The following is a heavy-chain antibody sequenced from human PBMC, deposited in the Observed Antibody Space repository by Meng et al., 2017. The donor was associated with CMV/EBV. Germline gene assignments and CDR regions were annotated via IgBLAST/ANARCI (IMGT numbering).Heavy chain of an antibody. CDR3: ARTGVFSRGKVVWFDP. D-gene: IGHD1-14*01. Sequence: GGSLRLSCAASGFTFSSYWMHWVRQAPGKGLVWVSRINSDGSSTSYADSVKGRFTISRDNAKNTLHLQMNSLRAEDTAVYYCARTGVFSRGKVVWFDPWGQGTLVTVSS. V-gene: IGHV3-74*01. CDR2: INSDGSST. J-gene: IGHJ5*02. CDR1: GFTFSSYW.